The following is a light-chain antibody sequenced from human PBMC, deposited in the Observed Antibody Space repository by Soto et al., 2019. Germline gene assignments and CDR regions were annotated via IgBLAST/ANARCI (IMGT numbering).Light chain of an antibody. V-gene: IGLV2-8*01. CDR3: SSYAGSNNYV. Sequence: QSVLTQLPSASGSPGRSVTISCTGTSSDVGGYKYVSWYQQYPGKAPKLMIYAVNKRPSGVPDRFCGSKSGNTASLTVSGLQAEDAADYYCSSYAGSNNYVFGTGTKVTVL. CDR2: AVN. CDR1: SSDVGGYKY. J-gene: IGLJ1*01.